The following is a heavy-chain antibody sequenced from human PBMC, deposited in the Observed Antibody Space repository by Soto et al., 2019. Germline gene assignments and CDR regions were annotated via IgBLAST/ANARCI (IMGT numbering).Heavy chain of an antibody. V-gene: IGHV3-20*01. CDR2: INWNGGST. CDR1: GFTFDDYG. J-gene: IGHJ6*03. Sequence: GGSLRLSCAASGFTFDDYGMSWVRQAPGKGLEWVSGINWNGGSTGYADSVKGRFTISRDNAKNSLYLQMNSLRAEDTALYHCARDRGAAGRAYMDVWGKGTTVTVSS. D-gene: IGHD6-13*01. CDR3: ARDRGAAGRAYMDV.